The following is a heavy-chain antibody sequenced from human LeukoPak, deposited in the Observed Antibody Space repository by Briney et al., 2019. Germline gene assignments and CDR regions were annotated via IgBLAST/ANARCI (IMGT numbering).Heavy chain of an antibody. Sequence: QSGGSLRLSCAASAFTFSSYAMSWVRQAPGKGLEWVSAISGSGGSTYYADSVKGRFTISRDNSKNTLYLQMNSLRAEDTAVYYCAKDPTFARLGELSFRFSGYFDYWGQGTLVTVSS. CDR2: ISGSGGST. D-gene: IGHD3-16*02. V-gene: IGHV3-23*01. CDR3: AKDPTFARLGELSFRFSGYFDY. CDR1: AFTFSSYA. J-gene: IGHJ4*02.